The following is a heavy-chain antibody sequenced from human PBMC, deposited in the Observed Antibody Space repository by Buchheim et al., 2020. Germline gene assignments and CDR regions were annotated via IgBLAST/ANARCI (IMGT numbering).Heavy chain of an antibody. CDR1: GFTFSSYE. J-gene: IGHJ4*02. D-gene: IGHD3-22*01. Sequence: EVQLVESGGGLVQPGGSLRLSCAASGFTFSSYEMNWVRQAPGKGLEWASYISSSGSTIYYADSVKGRFTISRDNAKNSLYLQMNSLRAEDTAVYYCASGPHYYDSRHTDYWGQGTL. CDR2: ISSSGSTI. V-gene: IGHV3-48*03. CDR3: ASGPHYYDSRHTDY.